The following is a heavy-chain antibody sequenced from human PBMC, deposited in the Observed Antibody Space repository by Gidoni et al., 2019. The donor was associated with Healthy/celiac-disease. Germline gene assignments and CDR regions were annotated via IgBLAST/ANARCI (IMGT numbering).Heavy chain of an antibody. CDR1: GFTFSSYA. CDR3: AREKGTYYYDSSGYGAFDI. Sequence: QVQLVESGGGVVQPGRSLRLSCAASGFTFSSYAMHWVRQAPGKGLEWVAVISYDGSNKYYADSVKGRFTISRDNSKNTLYLQMNSLRAEDTAVYYCAREKGTYYYDSSGYGAFDIWGQGTMVTVSS. CDR2: ISYDGSNK. V-gene: IGHV3-30-3*01. D-gene: IGHD3-22*01. J-gene: IGHJ3*02.